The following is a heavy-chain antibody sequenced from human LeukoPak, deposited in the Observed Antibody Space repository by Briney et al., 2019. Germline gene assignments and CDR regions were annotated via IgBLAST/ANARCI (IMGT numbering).Heavy chain of an antibody. D-gene: IGHD1-26*01. Sequence: SETLSLTCTVSGGSINSGSYYWSWIRQPPGKGLEWIGYVYYSGSTNYNPSLKSRLTISVDTSKNQFSLRLISVTAANTAVYYCARVQWGDNWFDPWGQGTLVTVSS. CDR3: ARVQWGDNWFDP. V-gene: IGHV4-61*01. CDR1: GGSINSGSYY. CDR2: VYYSGST. J-gene: IGHJ5*02.